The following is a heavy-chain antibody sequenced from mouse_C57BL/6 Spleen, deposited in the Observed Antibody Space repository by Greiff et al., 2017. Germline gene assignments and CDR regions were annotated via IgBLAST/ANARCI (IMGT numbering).Heavy chain of an antibody. V-gene: IGHV8-12*01. Sequence: QVTLNVSGPGILQSSQTLSLTCSFSGFSLSTSGMGVSWIRQPSGKGLEWLAHIYWDDDKRYNPSLKSRLTISKDTSRNQVFLKIPSVDTADTATYYCARRKEPLYFDYWGQGTTLTVSS. CDR3: ARRKEPLYFDY. CDR1: GFSLSTSGMG. J-gene: IGHJ2*01. CDR2: IYWDDDK.